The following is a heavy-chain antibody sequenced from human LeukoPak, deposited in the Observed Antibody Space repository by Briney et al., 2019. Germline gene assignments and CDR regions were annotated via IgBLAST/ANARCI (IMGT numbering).Heavy chain of an antibody. D-gene: IGHD3-3*01. CDR2: IYYSGST. CDR1: GGSISSSSYD. V-gene: IGHV4-39*01. Sequence: SETLSLPCPVSGGSISSSSYDWGWIRQPPGKGLEWNGSIYYSGSTYYNPSLKSRVTLSVDTSKNQFSLKLRSVSGADTAVYFCASMRSGHPTGFDYGGQGTLVTVSS. J-gene: IGHJ4*02. CDR3: ASMRSGHPTGFDY.